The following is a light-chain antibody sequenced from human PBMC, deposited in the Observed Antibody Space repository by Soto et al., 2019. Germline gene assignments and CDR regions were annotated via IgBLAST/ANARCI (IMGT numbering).Light chain of an antibody. J-gene: IGLJ2*01. Sequence: QLVLTQPPSASASLGASVTLTCTLSSGYSNYKVDWYQQRPGKGPRFVMRVGTGGIVGSKGDGIPDRFSVFGSGLNRYLTIKNIQEEDESDYHCGADHGSGSNFFVVFGGGTKLTVL. CDR1: SGYSNYK. CDR3: GADHGSGSNFFVV. CDR2: VGTGGIVG. V-gene: IGLV9-49*01.